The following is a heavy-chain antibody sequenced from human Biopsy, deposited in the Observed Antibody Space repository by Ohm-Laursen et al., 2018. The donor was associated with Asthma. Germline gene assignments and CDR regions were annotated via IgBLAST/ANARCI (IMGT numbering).Heavy chain of an antibody. J-gene: IGHJ3*02. D-gene: IGHD3-9*01. CDR2: INAGNGNT. V-gene: IGHV1-3*01. CDR1: GGTFSSYA. CDR3: ARTYFDFLTGQVHDAFAM. Sequence: ASVKVSCKASGGTFSSYAISWVRQAPGQRLEWMGWINAGNGNTKYSQKFQGRVTISRDTSASTAYMDLSSLRSEDTAVYYCARTYFDFLTGQVHDAFAMWGQGTMVTVTS.